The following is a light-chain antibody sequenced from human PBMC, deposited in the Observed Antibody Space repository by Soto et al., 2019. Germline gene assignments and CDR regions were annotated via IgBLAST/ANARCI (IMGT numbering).Light chain of an antibody. V-gene: IGKV1-33*01. CDR2: DAS. CDR3: QQYDNFPPDT. J-gene: IGKJ2*01. CDR1: QDLSTY. Sequence: DIQMTQSPSSLAASVGDRVTITCQASQDLSTYLNGYQQKPGKAPKLLISDASSLETGAPSRLSGSGSGTDFTFTISSLPPEDIATYYCQQYDNFPPDTFGQGTKLEIK.